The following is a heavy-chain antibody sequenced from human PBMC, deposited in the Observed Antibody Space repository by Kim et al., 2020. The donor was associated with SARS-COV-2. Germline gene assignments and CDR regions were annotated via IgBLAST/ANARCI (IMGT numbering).Heavy chain of an antibody. Sequence: GGSLRLSCAASGFTFDDYAMHWGRQAPGKGLEWVSGISWNSGNIGYADSVKGRFTISRDNAKNTLYLQMNSLSAEDTALYYCAKDSLGELLSGMDVWGQGSTVTVSS. D-gene: IGHD3-10*01. CDR3: AKDSLGELLSGMDV. V-gene: IGHV3-9*01. J-gene: IGHJ6*02. CDR1: GFTFDDYA. CDR2: ISWNSGNI.